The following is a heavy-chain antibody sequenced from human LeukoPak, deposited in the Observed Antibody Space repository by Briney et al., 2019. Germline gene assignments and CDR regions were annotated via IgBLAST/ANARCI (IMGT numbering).Heavy chain of an antibody. J-gene: IGHJ6*02. V-gene: IGHV5-10-1*01. D-gene: IGHD6-6*01. CDR2: IDPSDSYT. Sequence: TGESLKISCKGSGYSFTSYWISWVRQMPGKGLEWMGRIDPSDSYTNYSPSFQGHVTISADKSISTAYLQWSSLKASDTAMYYCASTPQYSSLGEHNYYYGMDVWGQGTTVTVSS. CDR3: ASTPQYSSLGEHNYYYGMDV. CDR1: GYSFTSYW.